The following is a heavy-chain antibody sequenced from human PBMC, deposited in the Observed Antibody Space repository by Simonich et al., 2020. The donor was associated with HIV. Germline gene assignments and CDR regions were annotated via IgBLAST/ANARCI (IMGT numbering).Heavy chain of an antibody. CDR3: AKDRYYNFWSGYYDY. D-gene: IGHD3-3*01. Sequence: EVQLLESGGGLVQPGGSLRLSCAASGFTFSSYARSWVRQAPGKGLERVLAIRGSGGSTYYADSVKGRFTISRDNSKNTLYLQMNSLRAEDTAVYYCAKDRYYNFWSGYYDYWGQGTLVTVSS. V-gene: IGHV3-23*01. J-gene: IGHJ4*02. CDR1: GFTFSSYA. CDR2: IRGSGGST.